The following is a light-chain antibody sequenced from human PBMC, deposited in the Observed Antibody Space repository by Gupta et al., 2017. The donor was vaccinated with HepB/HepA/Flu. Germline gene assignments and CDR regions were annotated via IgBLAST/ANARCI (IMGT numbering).Light chain of an antibody. Sequence: EVALTQSPGTLSLSPGERATLSCRASQSVSSSYLAWYQQKPGQAPRLLIYGASSRATGIPDRVSGSGSGTDFTLTISRLEPEDFAVYYFQQYGSSPALTFGGGTKVEIK. CDR3: QQYGSSPALT. CDR1: QSVSSSY. CDR2: GAS. J-gene: IGKJ4*01. V-gene: IGKV3-20*01.